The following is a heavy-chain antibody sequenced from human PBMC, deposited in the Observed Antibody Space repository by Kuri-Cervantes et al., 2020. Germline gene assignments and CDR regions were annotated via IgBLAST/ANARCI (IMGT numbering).Heavy chain of an antibody. CDR2: IYHSGST. Sequence: GSLRLSCAVSGGSISSSNWWSWVRQPPGKGLEWIGEIYHSGSTNYNPPLKSRVTVSVDKSKNQFSLKLSSVTAADTAVYYCARGVPYGDYADYWGQGTLVTVSS. V-gene: IGHV4-4*02. CDR1: GGSISSSNW. CDR3: ARGVPYGDYADY. J-gene: IGHJ4*02. D-gene: IGHD4-17*01.